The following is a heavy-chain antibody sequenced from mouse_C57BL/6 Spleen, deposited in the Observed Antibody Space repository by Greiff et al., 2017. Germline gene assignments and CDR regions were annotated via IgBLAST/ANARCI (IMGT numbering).Heavy chain of an antibody. D-gene: IGHD6-1*01. J-gene: IGHJ3*01. CDR1: GFSLTSYG. CDR3: ARPLFGY. V-gene: IGHV2-2*01. Sequence: QVQLQQSGPGLVQPSQSLSITCTVSGFSLTSYGVHWVRPSPGKGLEWLGVIWSGGSTDYNAAFISRLSISKDNSKSQVFFKMNSLQADDAAIYYCARPLFGYWGQGTLVTVSA. CDR2: IWSGGST.